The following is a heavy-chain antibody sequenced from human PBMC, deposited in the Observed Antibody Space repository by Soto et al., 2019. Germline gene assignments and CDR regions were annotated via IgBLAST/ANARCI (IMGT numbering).Heavy chain of an antibody. CDR1: GGSISSGGYY. V-gene: IGHV4-31*03. J-gene: IGHJ4*02. CDR2: IYYSGST. CDR3: ARELGYCSGGSCRQGAH. D-gene: IGHD2-15*01. Sequence: SSETLSLTCTVSGGSISSGGYYWSWIRQHPGKGLEWIGYIYYSGSTYYNPSLKSRVTISVDTSKNQFSLKLSSVTAADTAVYYCARELGYCSGGSCRQGAHWGQGTLVTVSS.